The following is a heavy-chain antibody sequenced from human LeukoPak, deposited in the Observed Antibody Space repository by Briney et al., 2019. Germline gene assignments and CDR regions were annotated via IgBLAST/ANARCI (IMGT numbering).Heavy chain of an antibody. Sequence: GGSLRLSCAASGFTFSSYDMHWVRQATGKGLEWVSAIGTAGDTYYPGSVKGRFTISRENAKNSLYLQMNSLRAGDTAVYYCARMGIGELLDAFDIWGQGTMVTVSS. CDR1: GFTFSSYD. CDR2: IGTAGDT. CDR3: ARMGIGELLDAFDI. J-gene: IGHJ3*02. V-gene: IGHV3-13*01. D-gene: IGHD3-10*01.